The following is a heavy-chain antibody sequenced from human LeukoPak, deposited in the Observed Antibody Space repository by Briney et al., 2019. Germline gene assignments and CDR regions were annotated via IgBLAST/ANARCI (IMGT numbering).Heavy chain of an antibody. D-gene: IGHD6-13*01. J-gene: IGHJ4*02. CDR3: ARGGGAAAGI. Sequence: TSETLSLTCAVYGGSFRGYYCSWIRQPPGKGLEWIGEIDHSGTTNYNPSLKSRVTISSDTSKNQFSLKLSSVTAADTAVYYCARGGGAAAGIWGQGTLVTVSS. CDR2: IDHSGTT. CDR1: GGSFRGYY. V-gene: IGHV4-34*01.